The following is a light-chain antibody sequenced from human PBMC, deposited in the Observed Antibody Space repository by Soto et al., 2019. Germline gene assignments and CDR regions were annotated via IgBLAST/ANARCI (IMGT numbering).Light chain of an antibody. CDR3: QSYDSSLSGLYV. V-gene: IGLV1-40*01. J-gene: IGLJ1*01. CDR1: SSNIGAGYD. CDR2: GNS. Sequence: QAVLTQPPSVSGAPGQRVTISCTGSSSNIGAGYDVHWYQQRPGTAPKLLIYGNSNRPSGVPDRFSGSKSGTSASLAITGLQAEDEDDYYCQSYDSSLSGLYVVGTGTKLTVL.